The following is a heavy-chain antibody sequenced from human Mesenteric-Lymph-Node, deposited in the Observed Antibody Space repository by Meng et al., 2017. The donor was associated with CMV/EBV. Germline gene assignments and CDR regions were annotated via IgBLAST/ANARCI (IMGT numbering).Heavy chain of an antibody. D-gene: IGHD6-13*01. Sequence: QVQLVQSGAEVKKPGSSVKVSCKAAGGTFSSYTISWVRQAPGQGLEWMGRIIPILGIANYEQKFQGRVTITADKFTSTAYMELSSLRSEDTAVYYCAGGIAAAGSRWFDPWGQGTLVTVSS. CDR2: IIPILGIA. J-gene: IGHJ5*02. V-gene: IGHV1-69*02. CDR3: AGGIAAAGSRWFDP. CDR1: GGTFSSYT.